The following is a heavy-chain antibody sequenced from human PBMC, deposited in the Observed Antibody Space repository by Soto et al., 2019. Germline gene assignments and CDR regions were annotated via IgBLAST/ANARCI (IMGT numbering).Heavy chain of an antibody. Sequence: GGSLRLSCAASGFTFDDYAMHWVRQAPGKGLEWVSGISWNSGSIGYADSVKGRFTISRDNAKNSLYLQMNSLRAEDTALYYCAKDRAAIAARFFDYWGQGTLVTVSS. V-gene: IGHV3-9*01. CDR1: GFTFDDYA. CDR2: ISWNSGSI. CDR3: AKDRAAIAARFFDY. J-gene: IGHJ4*02. D-gene: IGHD6-6*01.